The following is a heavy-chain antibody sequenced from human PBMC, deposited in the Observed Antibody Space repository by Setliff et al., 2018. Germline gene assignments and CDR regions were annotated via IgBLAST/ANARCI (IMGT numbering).Heavy chain of an antibody. CDR1: GFTFSSYW. V-gene: IGHV3-7*01. D-gene: IGHD1-26*01. CDR3: ARVSQWLLHAFDI. CDR2: IKQDGSEK. J-gene: IGHJ3*02. Sequence: PGGSLRLSCAASGFTFSSYWMSWVRQAPGKGLEWVANIKQDGSEKYYVDSVKGRFTISRDNAKNSLYLQMSSLRAEDTAVYYCARVSQWLLHAFDIWGQGTMVTVSS.